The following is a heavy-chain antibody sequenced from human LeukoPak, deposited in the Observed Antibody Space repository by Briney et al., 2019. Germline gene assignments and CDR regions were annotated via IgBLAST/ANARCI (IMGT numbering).Heavy chain of an antibody. J-gene: IGHJ4*02. CDR1: GFTFSSYG. CDR2: ISSNGGST. V-gene: IGHV3-64D*06. D-gene: IGHD1-26*01. Sequence: PGASLRLSCSASGFTFSSYGMHWVRQAPGKGLEHVSAISSNGGSTYYADSVQGRFTISRDNSKNTLYLQMSSLRGDDTAVYYCVKERCGSCNFDYWGQGTLVTVSS. CDR3: VKERCGSCNFDY.